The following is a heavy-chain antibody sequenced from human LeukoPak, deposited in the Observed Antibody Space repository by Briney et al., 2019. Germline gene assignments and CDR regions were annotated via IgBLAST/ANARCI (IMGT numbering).Heavy chain of an antibody. CDR3: ARELEDGHYYYGMDV. J-gene: IGHJ6*04. CDR1: GGTFSSYA. CDR2: IIPIFGTA. V-gene: IGHV1-69*06. Sequence: SVKVSCKASGGTFSSYAISWVRQAPGQGLEWMGGIIPIFGTANYAQKFQGRVTITADKSTSTAYMELSSLRSEDTAMYYCARELEDGHYYYGMDVWGKGTTVTVSS. D-gene: IGHD5-24*01.